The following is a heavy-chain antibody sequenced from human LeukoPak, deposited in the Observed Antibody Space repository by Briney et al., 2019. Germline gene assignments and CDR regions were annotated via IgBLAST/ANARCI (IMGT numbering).Heavy chain of an antibody. CDR1: GFTFSSYA. J-gene: IGHJ4*02. V-gene: IGHV3-30-3*01. D-gene: IGHD3-22*01. Sequence: GGSLRLSCAASGFTFSSYAMHWVRQAPGKGLEWVAVISYDGSNKYYADSVKGRFTISGDNSKNTLYLQMNSLRAEDTAVYYCARADNYDSSGYHDYWGQGTLVTVSS. CDR2: ISYDGSNK. CDR3: ARADNYDSSGYHDY.